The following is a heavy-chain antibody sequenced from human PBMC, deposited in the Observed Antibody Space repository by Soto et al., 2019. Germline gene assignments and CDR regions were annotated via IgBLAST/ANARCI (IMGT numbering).Heavy chain of an antibody. CDR2: ISGSGAIT. V-gene: IGHV3-23*01. Sequence: GGSXGLCCAACVFTFDIYASTVFRLTPGKGLELVSTISGSGAITYHADSVKGRFTVSRDNSRNTLYLQMNGLSAEDTAIYYCAQNLGYSPSSDMGETRGQATLV. CDR3: AQNLGYSPSSDMGET. CDR1: VFTFDIYA. D-gene: IGHD5-12*01. J-gene: IGHJ4*02.